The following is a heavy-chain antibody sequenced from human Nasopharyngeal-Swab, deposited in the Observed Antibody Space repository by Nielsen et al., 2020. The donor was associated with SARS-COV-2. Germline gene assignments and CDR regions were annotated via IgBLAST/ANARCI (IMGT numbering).Heavy chain of an antibody. CDR1: GFTFASYG. V-gene: IGHV3-33*01. CDR3: ARAGLWFGEMRAFDI. Sequence: GGSLRLSCAVSGFTFASYGMHWVRQAPGKGLEWVAVIWYDGSNKYYANSVKGRFYISRDNSKNTLYLQINSLRVEDTATYYCARAGLWFGEMRAFDIWGQGTMVTVSS. J-gene: IGHJ3*02. D-gene: IGHD3-10*01. CDR2: IWYDGSNK.